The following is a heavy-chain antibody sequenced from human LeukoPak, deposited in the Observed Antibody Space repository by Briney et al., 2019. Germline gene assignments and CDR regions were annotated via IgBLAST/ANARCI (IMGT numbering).Heavy chain of an antibody. CDR1: GFTFSSYS. D-gene: IGHD5-12*01. Sequence: GGSLRLSCAASGFTFSSYSMNWVRQAPGQGLEWVSSISSSSSYIYYADSVKGRFTISRDNAKNSLYLQMNSLRAEDTAVYYCARTIRTIVATSNFDNWGQGTLVTVSS. J-gene: IGHJ4*02. CDR2: ISSSSSYI. CDR3: ARTIRTIVATSNFDN. V-gene: IGHV3-21*01.